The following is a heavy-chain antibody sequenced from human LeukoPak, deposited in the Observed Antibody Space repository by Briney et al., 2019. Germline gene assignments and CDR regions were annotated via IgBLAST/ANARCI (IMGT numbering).Heavy chain of an antibody. CDR1: RFTFSSYA. J-gene: IGHJ3*01. V-gene: IGHV3-23*01. CDR2: SSGSGGST. Sequence: PGGSLRLSWAASRFTFSSYAMRCVRQAPGKGLEWVSASSGSGGSTYYPDSVKGRFTISRDNSKNTLYLQMNSLRAEDTAVYYCAREGTRKVWGQGTMVSVSS. D-gene: IGHD1-1*01. CDR3: AREGTRKV.